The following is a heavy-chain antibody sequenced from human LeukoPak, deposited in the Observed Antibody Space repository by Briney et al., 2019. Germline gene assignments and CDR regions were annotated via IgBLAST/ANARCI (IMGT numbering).Heavy chain of an antibody. D-gene: IGHD5-18*01. J-gene: IGHJ3*02. CDR3: AREAVDTAGAFDI. Sequence: SETLSLTCTVSGGSISSYYWSWIRQPPGKGLEWIGYIYYSGSTNYNPSLKSRVTISVDTSKNQFSLKLSSVTAADTAVYYCAREAVDTAGAFDIWGQGTMVTVSS. V-gene: IGHV4-59*12. CDR2: IYYSGST. CDR1: GGSISSYY.